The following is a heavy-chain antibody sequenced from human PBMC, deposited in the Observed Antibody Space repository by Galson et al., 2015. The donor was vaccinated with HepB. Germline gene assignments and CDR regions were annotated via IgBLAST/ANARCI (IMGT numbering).Heavy chain of an antibody. V-gene: IGHV3-33*01. CDR1: GFTFSSYG. Sequence: SLRLSCAASGFTFSSYGMHWVRQAPGKGLEWVAVIRYDGVIEDYTDSVKGRFTISRDNSKNTLYLQLNSLRADDTAVYYCARSLLWFGEYDYWGQGTLVTVSS. J-gene: IGHJ4*02. D-gene: IGHD3-10*01. CDR2: IRYDGVIE. CDR3: ARSLLWFGEYDY.